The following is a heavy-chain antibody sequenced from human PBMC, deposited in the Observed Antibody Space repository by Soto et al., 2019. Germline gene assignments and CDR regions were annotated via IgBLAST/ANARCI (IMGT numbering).Heavy chain of an antibody. CDR2: ISYDGSNK. D-gene: IGHD6-13*01. J-gene: IGHJ4*02. CDR1: GFTFSSYG. CDR3: AKDGVAAADTYYFDY. Sequence: GSLRLSCAASGFTFSSYGMHWVRQAPGKGLEWVAVISYDGSNKYYADSVKGRFTISRDNSKNTLYLQMNSLRAEDTAVYYCAKDGVAAADTYYFDYWGQGTQVTVS. V-gene: IGHV3-30*18.